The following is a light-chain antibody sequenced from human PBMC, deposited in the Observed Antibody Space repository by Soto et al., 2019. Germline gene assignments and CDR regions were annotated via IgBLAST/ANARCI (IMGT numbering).Light chain of an antibody. CDR3: AAWDDSLNGYV. CDR2: ANN. J-gene: IGLJ1*01. V-gene: IGLV1-40*01. CDR1: SSNIGADYD. Sequence: QSVLKQPPSVSGAPGQRVTISCTGSSSNIGADYDVHWYQTLPGTAPRLLIYANNNRPSGVPDRFSASRSGTSASLAITGLQAEDEAEYYCAAWDDSLNGYVFGTGTKVTVL.